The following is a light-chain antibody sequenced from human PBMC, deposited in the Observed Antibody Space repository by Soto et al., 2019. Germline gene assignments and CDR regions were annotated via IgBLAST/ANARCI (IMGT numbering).Light chain of an antibody. CDR2: EVN. CDR3: SSYAGINNLGV. CDR1: SSDVGGYKY. V-gene: IGLV2-8*01. J-gene: IGLJ1*01. Sequence: QSALTQPPSASGSPGQSVTISCTGTSSDVGGYKYVSWYQQHPGKAPKLMIFEVNKRPSGVPDRFSGSKSGNTASLTVSGLQDEDEADYYCSSYAGINNLGVFGPGTKLTVL.